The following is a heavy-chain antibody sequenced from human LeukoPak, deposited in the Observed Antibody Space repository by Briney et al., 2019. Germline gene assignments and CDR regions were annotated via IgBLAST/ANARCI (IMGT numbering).Heavy chain of an antibody. V-gene: IGHV3-11*01. CDR2: ISSSGSTI. D-gene: IGHD2-21*02. J-gene: IGHJ4*02. Sequence: PGGSLRLSCAASGFTFSDYYMSWIRQAPGKGLEWVSYISSSGSTIYYADSVKGRFTISRDNAKNTLYLQMNSLRAEDTAVYYCARELAYCGGDCYTNWGQGTLVTVSS. CDR3: ARELAYCGGDCYTN. CDR1: GFTFSDYY.